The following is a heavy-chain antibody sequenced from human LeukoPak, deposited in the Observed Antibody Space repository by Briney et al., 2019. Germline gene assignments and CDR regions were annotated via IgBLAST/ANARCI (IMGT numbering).Heavy chain of an antibody. V-gene: IGHV3-30-3*01. J-gene: IGHJ4*02. CDR3: ARDQSRGCFDY. CDR1: GFTFSSYA. D-gene: IGHD5-12*01. CDR2: ISYDGSNK. Sequence: QAGGSLRLSCAASGFTFSSYAMHWVRQAPGKGLEWVAVISYDGSNKYYADSVKGRFTISRDNSKNTLYLQMNSLRAEDTAVYYCARDQSRGCFDYWGQGTLVTVSS.